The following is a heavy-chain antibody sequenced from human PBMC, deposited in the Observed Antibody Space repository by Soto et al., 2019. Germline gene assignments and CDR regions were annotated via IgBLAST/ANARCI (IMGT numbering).Heavy chain of an antibody. CDR1: GFTFSSYS. D-gene: IGHD1-26*01. CDR2: ISSSSSYI. CDR3: ASRGSYYGYYYGMAV. V-gene: IGHV3-21*01. J-gene: IGHJ6*02. Sequence: PGGSLRLSCAASGFTFSSYSMNWVRQAPGKGLEWVSSISSSSSYIYDADPVKGRFTIARDNAKNSRYLQMNSLRAEDTAVYYCASRGSYYGYYYGMAVWGQGTTFTVSS.